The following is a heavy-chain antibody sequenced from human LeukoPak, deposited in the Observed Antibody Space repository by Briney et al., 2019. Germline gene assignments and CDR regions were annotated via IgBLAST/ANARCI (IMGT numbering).Heavy chain of an antibody. CDR2: IFYSGST. V-gene: IGHV4-31*03. CDR1: GVSISSGGYY. J-gene: IGHJ4*02. D-gene: IGHD2-8*02. Sequence: PSETLSLTCTVSGVSISSGGYYWSWIRQHPGKGLAWIGYIFYSGSTYYNPSLKSRVTISVDTSKNQFSLKLSSVTAEDTAVYYCARAGGVWLEFDYWGQGTLVTVSS. CDR3: ARAGGVWLEFDY.